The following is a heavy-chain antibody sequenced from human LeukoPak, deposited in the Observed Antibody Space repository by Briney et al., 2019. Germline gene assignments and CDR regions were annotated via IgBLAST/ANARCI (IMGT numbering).Heavy chain of an antibody. CDR1: GFTVSSNY. D-gene: IGHD2-2*02. Sequence: PGGSLRLSCAASGFTVSSNYMSWVRHAPGKGLEWVSGINWNGGSTGYADSVKGRFTISRDNAKNSLYLQMNSLRAEDTALYYCARDRRYCSSTSCYKFDYWGQGTLVTVSS. V-gene: IGHV3-20*04. J-gene: IGHJ4*02. CDR3: ARDRRYCSSTSCYKFDY. CDR2: INWNGGST.